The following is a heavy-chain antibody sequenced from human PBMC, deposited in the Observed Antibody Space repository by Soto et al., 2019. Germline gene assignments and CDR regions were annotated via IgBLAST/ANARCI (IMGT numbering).Heavy chain of an antibody. CDR1: GYTFTSYG. CDR3: ARADYHLQPSGY. J-gene: IGHJ4*02. Sequence: ASVKVSCKASGYTFTSYGISWVRQAPGQGLEWMGWISAYNGNTNYAQKLQGRVTMTTDTSTSTAYMELRSLRPDDTAVYYCARADYHLQPSGYWGQGTLVTVCS. V-gene: IGHV1-18*01. CDR2: ISAYNGNT. D-gene: IGHD4-17*01.